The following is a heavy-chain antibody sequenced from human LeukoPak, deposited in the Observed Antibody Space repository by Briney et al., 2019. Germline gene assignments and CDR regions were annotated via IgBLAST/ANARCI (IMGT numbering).Heavy chain of an antibody. Sequence: ASVKVSCKVSGYTLTELSMHWVRQAPGKGLEWMGGFDPEDGETIYAQKFQGRVTMTEDTSTDTAYMELSSLRSEDTAVYYCATDLEPGPGVPRFDPWGQGTLVTVSS. J-gene: IGHJ5*02. V-gene: IGHV1-24*01. CDR3: ATDLEPGPGVPRFDP. CDR1: GYTLTELS. D-gene: IGHD2-8*01. CDR2: FDPEDGET.